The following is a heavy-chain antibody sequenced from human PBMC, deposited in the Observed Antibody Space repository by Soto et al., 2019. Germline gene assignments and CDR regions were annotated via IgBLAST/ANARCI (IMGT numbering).Heavy chain of an antibody. Sequence: QVQLVESGGGVVQPGRSLRLSCAASGFTFSSYGMHWVRQAPGKGLEWVAVISYDGSNKYYADSVKGRFTISRDNSKNTLYLQMNSLRAEDTAVYYCAKDLAVAGTRAFDIWGQGTMVTVSS. CDR3: AKDLAVAGTRAFDI. D-gene: IGHD6-19*01. CDR2: ISYDGSNK. CDR1: GFTFSSYG. J-gene: IGHJ3*02. V-gene: IGHV3-30*18.